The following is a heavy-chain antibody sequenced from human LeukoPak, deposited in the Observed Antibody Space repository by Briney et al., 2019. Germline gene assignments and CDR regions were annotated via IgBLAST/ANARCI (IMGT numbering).Heavy chain of an antibody. CDR3: AKWGASRY. Sequence: PGGSLRLSCAASGFTFSSYAMSWVRQAPGKGLEWASTITGSGGSTYYADSVKGRFAISRDNSKNTLYLQMNSLRAEDTAVYYCAKWGASRYWGQGTLVTVSS. D-gene: IGHD3-16*01. J-gene: IGHJ4*02. CDR2: ITGSGGST. V-gene: IGHV3-23*01. CDR1: GFTFSSYA.